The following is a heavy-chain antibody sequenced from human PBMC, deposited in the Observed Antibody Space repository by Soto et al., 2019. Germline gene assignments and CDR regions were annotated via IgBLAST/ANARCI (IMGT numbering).Heavy chain of an antibody. J-gene: IGHJ6*03. D-gene: IGHD6-13*01. CDR3: ARGRRQQQYYYYYYMDV. CDR1: GGSFSGYY. V-gene: IGHV4-34*01. CDR2: INHSGST. Sequence: QVQLQQWGAGLLKPSETLSLTCAVYGGSFSGYYWSWIRQPPGKGLEWIGEINHSGSTNYNPSLKSRVNISVDTSKNQFSLKLSSVTAADTAVYYCARGRRQQQYYYYYYMDVWGKGTTVTVSS.